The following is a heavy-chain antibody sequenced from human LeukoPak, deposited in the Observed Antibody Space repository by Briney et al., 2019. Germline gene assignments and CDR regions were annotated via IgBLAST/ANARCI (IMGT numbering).Heavy chain of an antibody. CDR3: ARYPRHSSGWAGGFDY. D-gene: IGHD6-19*01. J-gene: IGHJ4*02. Sequence: SQTLSLTCAISGDRVSSNSAAWNWIRQSPSRGLEWLGRTYYRSKWYNDYAVSVKSRITINPDASKNQFSLQLNSVTPEDTAVYYCARYPRHSSGWAGGFDYWGQGTLVTVSS. V-gene: IGHV6-1*01. CDR2: TYYRSKWYN. CDR1: GDRVSSNSAA.